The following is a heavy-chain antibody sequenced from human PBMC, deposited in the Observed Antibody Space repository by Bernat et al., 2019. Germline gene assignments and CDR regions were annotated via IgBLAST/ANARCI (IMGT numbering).Heavy chain of an antibody. CDR3: AGYGDSSV. D-gene: IGHD2-21*01. CDR2: LYGVGNT. Sequence: VQLVESGGGLVKPGGSLRLSCAASGFTFSDYYMNWIRQAPGKGLECVSVLYGVGNTYYTDSVKGRFTISRDTSKNTVYLEMNSLRVEDTAMYYCAGYGDSSVWGQGTLVTVSS. J-gene: IGHJ4*02. V-gene: IGHV3-66*01. CDR1: GFTFSDYY.